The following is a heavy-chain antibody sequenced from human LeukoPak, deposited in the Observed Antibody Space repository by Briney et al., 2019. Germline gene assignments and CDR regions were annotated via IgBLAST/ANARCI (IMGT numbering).Heavy chain of an antibody. CDR1: GFTFSSYA. V-gene: IGHV3-23*01. D-gene: IGHD3-22*01. CDR3: AKDHLYYYDSSGYPDY. Sequence: GGSLRLSCAASGFTFSSYAMSWVRQAPVKVLEWVSAISGSGGSTYYADSVKGRFTISRDNSKNTLYLQMNSLRAEDTAVYYCAKDHLYYYDSSGYPDYWGQGTLVTVSS. J-gene: IGHJ4*02. CDR2: ISGSGGST.